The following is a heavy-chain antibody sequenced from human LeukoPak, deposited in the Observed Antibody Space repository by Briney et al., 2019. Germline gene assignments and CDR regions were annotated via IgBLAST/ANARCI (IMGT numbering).Heavy chain of an antibody. CDR2: TYYRSKWYN. CDR3: ERGDSSGWPYFDY. Sequence: SQTLSLTCAISGDSVSSNSAAWNCIRQSPSRGLEWLGRTYYRSKWYNDYAVSVKSRITINPDTSKNQFSLQLNSVSPEDTAVYYCERGDSSGWPYFDYWGQGTLVTVSS. D-gene: IGHD6-19*01. V-gene: IGHV6-1*01. J-gene: IGHJ4*02. CDR1: GDSVSSNSAA.